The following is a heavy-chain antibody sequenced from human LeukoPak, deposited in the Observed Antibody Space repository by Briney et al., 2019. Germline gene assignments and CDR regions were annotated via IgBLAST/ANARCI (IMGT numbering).Heavy chain of an antibody. CDR1: GGSISSGGYS. Sequence: SQTLSLTCAVSGGSISSGGYSWSWIRQPPGKGLEWIGYIYHSGSTYYNPSLKSRVTISVDRSKNQFSLKLSSVTAADTAVYYCARGYCSGGSCSTGHFDHWGQGTLVTVSS. J-gene: IGHJ4*01. V-gene: IGHV4-30-2*01. CDR2: IYHSGST. CDR3: ARGYCSGGSCSTGHFDH. D-gene: IGHD2-15*01.